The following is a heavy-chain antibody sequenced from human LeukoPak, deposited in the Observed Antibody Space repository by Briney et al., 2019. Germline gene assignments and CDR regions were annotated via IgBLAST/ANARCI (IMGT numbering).Heavy chain of an antibody. V-gene: IGHV3-48*01. CDR1: GFIFSSYS. CDR3: ARWFGESFDY. J-gene: IGHJ4*02. D-gene: IGHD3-10*01. Sequence: PGGSLRLSCAASGFIFSSYSMNWVRQAPGKELEWVSYISGSGSTKHYPDSVKGRFTISRDNAKKSLHLQMNSLRAEDTAVYYCARWFGESFDYWGQGTLVTVSS. CDR2: ISGSGSTK.